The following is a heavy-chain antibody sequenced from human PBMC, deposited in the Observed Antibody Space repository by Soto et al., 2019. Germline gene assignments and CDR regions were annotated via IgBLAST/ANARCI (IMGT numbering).Heavy chain of an antibody. CDR1: GYTFTNYG. Sequence: GASVKVSCKASGYTFTNYGITWVRQAPGQGLEWMGWISGYNGNTNYAQKFQGRLTMTRDASTATAYMELRSLTSDDTATYYCARGDFGGWFDPWGQGTLVTVSS. V-gene: IGHV1-18*01. CDR2: ISGYNGNT. CDR3: ARGDFGGWFDP. D-gene: IGHD3-10*01. J-gene: IGHJ5*02.